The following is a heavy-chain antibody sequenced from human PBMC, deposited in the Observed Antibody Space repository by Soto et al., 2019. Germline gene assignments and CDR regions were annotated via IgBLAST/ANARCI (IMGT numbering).Heavy chain of an antibody. D-gene: IGHD5-18*01. CDR3: ARGQQLWVTSPEYYFDS. CDR2: INPNSNDT. V-gene: IGHV1-2*02. J-gene: IGHJ4*02. CDR1: GYTFTGYY. Sequence: ASVKVSCKASGYTFTGYYMHWVRQAPGQGLEWMGWINPNSNDTNYAQKFQGRVTMTRDTSISTAYMELSRLKSDDTAVYYCARGQQLWVTSPEYYFDSWGQGTLVTV.